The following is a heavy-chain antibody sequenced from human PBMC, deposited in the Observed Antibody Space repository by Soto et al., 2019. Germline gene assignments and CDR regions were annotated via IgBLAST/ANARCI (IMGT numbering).Heavy chain of an antibody. CDR1: GGTFSSYA. CDR2: IIPIFGTA. D-gene: IGHD6-13*01. Sequence: QVQLVQSGAEVKKPGSSVKVSCKASGGTFSSYAISWVRQAPGQGLEWMGGIIPIFGTAHYAQKFQGRVTITADEPTRTPYMERSSLRPEDTAVYYCATRRQTHVSSSWYSHQYYYYGMDVWGQGTTVTVSS. J-gene: IGHJ6*02. CDR3: ATRRQTHVSSSWYSHQYYYYGMDV. V-gene: IGHV1-69*01.